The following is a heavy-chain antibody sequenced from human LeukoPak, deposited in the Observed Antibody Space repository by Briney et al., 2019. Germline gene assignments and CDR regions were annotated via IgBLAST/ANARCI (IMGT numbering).Heavy chain of an antibody. D-gene: IGHD3-10*01. V-gene: IGHV3-66*02. J-gene: IGHJ3*02. CDR3: AIRSTSGSWSALDI. CDR2: IYSGSRT. Sequence: GGSLRLSCVASGFTVSSNYMSWVRQAPGKGLEWGSIIYSGSRTYYADSVKGRFTISRDDSKNTLYFQLNSLRPEDTAVYYCAIRSTSGSWSALDIWGQGTMVTLSS. CDR1: GFTVSSNY.